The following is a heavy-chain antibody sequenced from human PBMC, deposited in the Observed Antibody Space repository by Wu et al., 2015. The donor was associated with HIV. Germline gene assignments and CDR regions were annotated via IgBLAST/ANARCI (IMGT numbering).Heavy chain of an antibody. D-gene: IGHD1-26*01. J-gene: IGHJ3*02. CDR1: GGTFSSYA. V-gene: IGHV1-69*12. CDR3: ARGLGGSYSVGPWELQAVGGAFDI. CDR2: IIPIFGTA. Sequence: QVQLVQSGAEVKKPGSSVKVSCKASGGTFSSYAISWVRQAPGQGLEWMGGIIPIFGTANYAQKFQGRVTITADESTSTAYMELSSLRSEDTAVYYCARGLGGSYSVGPWELQAVGGAFDIWGQGTMVTVSS.